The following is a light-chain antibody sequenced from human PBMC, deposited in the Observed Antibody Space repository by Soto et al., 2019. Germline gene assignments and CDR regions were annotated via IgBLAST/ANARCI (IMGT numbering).Light chain of an antibody. J-gene: IGKJ2*01. CDR2: RAS. CDR3: QQYGLSPHT. CDR1: QTVTSSY. Sequence: EIVLTQSPGTLSLSPGERATLSCRASQTVTSSYLAWFQQKPRQSPRLLIYRASSRATGIPDRFGGSGSGTDFTLTISRLEPEDFAVYYCQQYGLSPHTFGQGTKLEI. V-gene: IGKV3-20*01.